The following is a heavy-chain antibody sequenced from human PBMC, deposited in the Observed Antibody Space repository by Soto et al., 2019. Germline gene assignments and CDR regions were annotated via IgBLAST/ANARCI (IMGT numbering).Heavy chain of an antibody. CDR1: GASISYGGFS. CDR3: ARGGGYDSFDY. J-gene: IGHJ4*02. D-gene: IGHD5-12*01. V-gene: IGHV4-30-2*06. CDR2: ISHLENT. Sequence: SETLSLTCTVSGASISYGGFSWSWIRQSPGKGLEWIGYISHLENTYLHPSFKSRLTMSIDRTRNQFSLKLSSVTAADMAVYYCARGGGYDSFDYWGQGVLVTVSS.